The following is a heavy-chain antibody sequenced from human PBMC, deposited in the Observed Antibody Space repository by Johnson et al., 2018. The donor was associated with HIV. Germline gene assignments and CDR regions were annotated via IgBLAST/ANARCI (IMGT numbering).Heavy chain of an antibody. D-gene: IGHD6-19*01. CDR2: IDWNGGST. J-gene: IGHJ3*02. Sequence: VQLVESGGGLVKPGGSLRLSCAASGFTFRSYGMHWVRQSPGKGLEWVSGIDWNGGSTGYADSVKGRFTISRDNAKNSLYLQMNSLRAEDTALYYCARGAVAAGLGAFDIWGQGTMVIVSS. CDR3: ARGAVAAGLGAFDI. CDR1: GFTFRSYG. V-gene: IGHV3-20*04.